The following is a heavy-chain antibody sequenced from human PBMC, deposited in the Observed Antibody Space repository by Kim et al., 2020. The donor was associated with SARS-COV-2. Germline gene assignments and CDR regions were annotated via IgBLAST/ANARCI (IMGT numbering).Heavy chain of an antibody. CDR1: GYTFTSYG. V-gene: IGHV1-18*04. CDR3: ASALRYFDWLSH. D-gene: IGHD3-9*01. J-gene: IGHJ5*02. Sequence: ASVKVSCKASGYTFTSYGISWVRQAPGQGLEWMGWISAYNGNTNYAQKLQGRVTMTTDTSTSTAYMELRSLRSDDTAVYYCASALRYFDWLSHWGQGTLVTVSS. CDR2: ISAYNGNT.